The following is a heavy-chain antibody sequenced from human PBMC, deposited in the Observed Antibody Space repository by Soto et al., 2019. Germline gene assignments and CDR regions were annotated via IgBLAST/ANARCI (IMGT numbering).Heavy chain of an antibody. CDR3: ATGTVGAMDY. V-gene: IGHV3-72*01. D-gene: IGHD1-26*01. CDR1: GFTFSDHY. CDR2: TRNKVDSYTT. J-gene: IGHJ4*02. Sequence: EVQLVESGGDLVQPGGSLRRSCAASGFTFSDHYMEWVRQAPGKGLEWVGRTRNKVDSYTTEYAASVRGRFTISRDDSKTSLYLQMNSLKTEDTALYYCATGTVGAMDYWGQGTLVTASS.